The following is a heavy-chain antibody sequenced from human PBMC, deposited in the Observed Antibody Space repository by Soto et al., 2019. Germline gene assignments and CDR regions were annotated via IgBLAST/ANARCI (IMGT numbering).Heavy chain of an antibody. Sequence: GSLRLSCTASGFTFGDYAMSWFRQAPGKGLEWVGFIRSKAYGGTTEYAASVKGRFTISRDDSKSIAYLQMNSLKTEDTAVYYCTRELYCGGDCYPKTFYYWGQGTQVTVS. CDR2: IRSKAYGGTT. CDR3: TRELYCGGDCYPKTFYY. J-gene: IGHJ4*02. V-gene: IGHV3-49*03. CDR1: GFTFGDYA. D-gene: IGHD2-21*01.